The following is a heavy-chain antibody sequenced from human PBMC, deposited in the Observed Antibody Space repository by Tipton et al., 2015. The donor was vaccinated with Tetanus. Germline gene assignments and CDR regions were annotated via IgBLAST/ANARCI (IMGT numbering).Heavy chain of an antibody. CDR2: IHPGDSDI. Sequence: MQLVQSGAEVKKPGESLKISCQASGYSFPHYYIAWVRHMPGKGLEWMGTIHPGDSDIQYSPSFRGQVAISADKSINTAYLQWSSLKASDTAIYYCARRRTNTHLFFWFESWGQGTQVTVSS. CDR1: GYSFPHYY. V-gene: IGHV5-51*01. D-gene: IGHD1/OR15-1a*01. J-gene: IGHJ5*01. CDR3: ARRRTNTHLFFWFES.